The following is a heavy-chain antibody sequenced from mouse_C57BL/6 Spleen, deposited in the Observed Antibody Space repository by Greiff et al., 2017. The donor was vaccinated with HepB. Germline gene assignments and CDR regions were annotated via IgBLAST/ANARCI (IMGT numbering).Heavy chain of an antibody. CDR3: ARGITTVVRKDFDY. V-gene: IGHV1-81*01. CDR2: IYPRSGNT. J-gene: IGHJ2*01. CDR1: GYTFTSYG. D-gene: IGHD1-1*01. Sequence: LQESGAELARPGASVKLSCKASGYTFTSYGISWVKQRTGQGLEWIGEIYPRSGNTYYNEKFKGKATLTADKSSSTAYMELRSLTSEDSAVYFCARGITTVVRKDFDYWGQGTTLTVSS.